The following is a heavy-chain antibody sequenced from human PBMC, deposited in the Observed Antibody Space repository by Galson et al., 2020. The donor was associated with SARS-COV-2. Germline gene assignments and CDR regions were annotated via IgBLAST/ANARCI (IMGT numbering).Heavy chain of an antibody. CDR2: INPYSGDT. J-gene: IGHJ1*01. CDR3: ASGDYGVS. V-gene: IGHV1-2*02. Sequence: ASVKVSCKASGFTFTDYYMNWVRQAPGQGLEWVGWINPYSGDTDQAQNFQGRVTMTSDTTINTAYMELSSLRSDDTAIYYCASGDYGVSWGQGTLITFSS. D-gene: IGHD4-17*01. CDR1: GFTFTDYY.